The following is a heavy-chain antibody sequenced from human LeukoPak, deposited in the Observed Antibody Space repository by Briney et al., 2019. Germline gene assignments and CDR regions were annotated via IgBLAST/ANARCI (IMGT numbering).Heavy chain of an antibody. CDR2: INPNSGGT. D-gene: IGHD2-21*02. CDR1: GYTFTGYY. CDR3: ARDHSHSVVTTICDY. Sequence: ASVKVSCKASGYTFTGYYMHWVRQAPGQGLEWMGWINPNSGGTNYAQKFQGRVTMTRDTSISTAYMELSRLRSDDTAVYYCARDHSHSVVTTICDYWGQGTLVTVSS. V-gene: IGHV1-2*02. J-gene: IGHJ4*02.